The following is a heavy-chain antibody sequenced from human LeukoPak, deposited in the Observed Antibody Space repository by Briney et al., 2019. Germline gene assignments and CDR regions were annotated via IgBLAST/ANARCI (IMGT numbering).Heavy chain of an antibody. CDR2: ISSSGSAI. J-gene: IGHJ4*02. CDR3: VRVKGSYFDY. D-gene: IGHD2-15*01. CDR1: GFPLSSYS. Sequence: SGGSLRLSCAASGFPLSSYSTNWVRQAPGKGLEWVSYISSSGSAIYYVDSVKGRFTVSRDNAKNSLFLQMNSPRAEDTAVYYCVRVKGSYFDYWGQGALVTVSS. V-gene: IGHV3-48*01.